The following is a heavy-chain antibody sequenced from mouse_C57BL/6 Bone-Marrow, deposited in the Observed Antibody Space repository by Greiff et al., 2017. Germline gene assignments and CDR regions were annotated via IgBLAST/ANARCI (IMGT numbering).Heavy chain of an antibody. CDR2: IGPGSGST. J-gene: IGHJ1*03. D-gene: IGHD1-1*01. CDR1: GYTFTDYY. CDR3: ARDYYGSGYEGYFDV. Sequence: VQLQQSGAELVKPGASVKISCKASGYTFTDYYINWVKQGPGQGLEWIGKIGPGSGSTYYNEKFKGKATLTADKSSSTAYLQLSSLTSEDSAVYFCARDYYGSGYEGYFDVWGTGTTVTVSS. V-gene: IGHV1-77*01.